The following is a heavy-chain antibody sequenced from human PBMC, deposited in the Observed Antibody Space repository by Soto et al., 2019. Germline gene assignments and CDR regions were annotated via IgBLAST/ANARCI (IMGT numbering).Heavy chain of an antibody. Sequence: SETLSLTCPVSGCSISSGGYYWSWIRQHPGKGLEWIGYIYYSGSTYYNPSLKSRVTISVDTSKNQFSLKLSSVTAADTAVYYCARWAYDYVWGRTPKGYYYGMDVWGQGTTVTVSS. J-gene: IGHJ6*02. D-gene: IGHD3-16*01. CDR3: ARWAYDYVWGRTPKGYYYGMDV. CDR2: IYYSGST. CDR1: GCSISSGGYY. V-gene: IGHV4-31*03.